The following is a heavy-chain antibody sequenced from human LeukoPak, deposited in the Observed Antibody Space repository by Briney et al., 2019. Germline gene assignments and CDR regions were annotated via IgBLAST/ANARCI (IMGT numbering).Heavy chain of an antibody. Sequence: SETLSLTRTASGGSISGYYWNWIRQPAGKGLEWIGRIYSSGTTDDNPSLKSRVTMSVDTSQNQFSLKVTSATAADTAVYYCARGSWYSSGVWPVFDHWGQGTLITVSS. D-gene: IGHD6-19*01. V-gene: IGHV4-4*07. CDR1: GGSISGYY. CDR2: IYSSGTT. J-gene: IGHJ4*02. CDR3: ARGSWYSSGVWPVFDH.